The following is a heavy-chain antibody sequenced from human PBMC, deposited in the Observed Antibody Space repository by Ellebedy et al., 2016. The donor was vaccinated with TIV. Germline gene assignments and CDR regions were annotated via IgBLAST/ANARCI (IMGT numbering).Heavy chain of an antibody. D-gene: IGHD2-2*01. Sequence: SETLSLTXTVSGGSISSYYWSWIRQPAGKGLEWIGRIYTSGSTNYNPSLKSRVTMSVDTSKNQFSLKLSSVTAADTAVYYCAAYCSSTSCYPDYMDVWGKGTTVTVSS. J-gene: IGHJ6*03. CDR3: AAYCSSTSCYPDYMDV. V-gene: IGHV4-4*07. CDR1: GGSISSYY. CDR2: IYTSGST.